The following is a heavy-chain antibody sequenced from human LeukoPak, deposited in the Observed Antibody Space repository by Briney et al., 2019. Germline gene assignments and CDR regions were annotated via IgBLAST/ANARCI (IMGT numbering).Heavy chain of an antibody. D-gene: IGHD3-10*01. V-gene: IGHV4-34*01. CDR1: GGSFSGYY. Sequence: KPSETLSLTCAVYGGSFSGYYWSWIRQPPGKWLEWIGEITHSGSTNYNPSLKSRVTISVDTSKNQFSLKLSSVTAADTAVYYCARSPYDSGSYYRFGWFDPSGQGTLVTVSS. CDR2: ITHSGST. CDR3: ARSPYDSGSYYRFGWFDP. J-gene: IGHJ5*02.